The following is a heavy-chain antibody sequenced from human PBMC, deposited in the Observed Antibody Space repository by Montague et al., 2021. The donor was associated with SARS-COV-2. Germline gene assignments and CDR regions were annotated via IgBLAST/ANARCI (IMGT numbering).Heavy chain of an antibody. CDR3: ARAERGSCDDGNCYQYFSNY. D-gene: IGHD2-15*01. CDR2: TYYRSEWYS. Sequence: CAISGDSVSTNSGTWNWVRLSPSKGLEWLGRTYYRSEWYSDYSVSVKSRISINPDTSKNQFSLQLNSVTPEDTAVYYCARAERGSCDDGNCYQYFSNYWGQGTLVTVSS. V-gene: IGHV6-1*01. CDR1: GDSVSTNSGT. J-gene: IGHJ4*02.